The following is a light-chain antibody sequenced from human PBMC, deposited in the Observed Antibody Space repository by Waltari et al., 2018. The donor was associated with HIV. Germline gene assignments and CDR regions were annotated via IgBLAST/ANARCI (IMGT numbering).Light chain of an antibody. Sequence: DVVMTQSPDLLICPLGESVTIHCKSSQSIFFNSDKKNYLAWYQQKPGQPPKLLVYWASTRESGVPARFSGDGSGTEFTLTISGLQAEDAATYFCQQYYMTPPAFGQGTKVEIK. CDR3: QQYYMTPPA. V-gene: IGKV4-1*01. J-gene: IGKJ1*01. CDR1: QSIFFNSDKKNY. CDR2: WAS.